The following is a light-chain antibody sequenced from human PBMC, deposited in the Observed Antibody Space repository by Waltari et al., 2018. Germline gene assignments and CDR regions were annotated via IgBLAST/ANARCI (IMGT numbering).Light chain of an antibody. Sequence: DIVMTQSPLSLPVTPGEPASISCRSSQSLLHSNGYNSLDWYLQKPGQSPQLLIYLGSNRASGVPDRFSGSGSGTDFTLKISRVEAEDVGVYYCMQALQTRTFGQGTKLEIK. CDR1: QSLLHSNGYNS. CDR3: MQALQTRT. CDR2: LGS. V-gene: IGKV2-28*01. J-gene: IGKJ2*01.